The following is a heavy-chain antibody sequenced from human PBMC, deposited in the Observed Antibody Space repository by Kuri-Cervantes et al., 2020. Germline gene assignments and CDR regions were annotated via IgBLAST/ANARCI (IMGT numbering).Heavy chain of an antibody. CDR1: GFTFSSYS. V-gene: IGHV3-21*01. D-gene: IGHD3-3*01. J-gene: IGHJ5*02. CDR3: ARDHFTGDYDFWSGYYQPHFDP. CDR2: ISSSSSYI. Sequence: GGSLRLSCAASGFTFSSYSMNWVRQAPGKGLEWVSSISSSSSYIYYADSVKGRFTISRDNAKNSLYLQMNSLRAEDTAVYYCARDHFTGDYDFWSGYYQPHFDPWGQGNLV.